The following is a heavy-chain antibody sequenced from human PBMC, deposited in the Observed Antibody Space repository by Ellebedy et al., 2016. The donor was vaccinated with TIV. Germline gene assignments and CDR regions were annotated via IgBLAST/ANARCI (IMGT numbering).Heavy chain of an antibody. CDR3: AGANYYGSGSYLSFFDY. CDR1: GFTFSSYS. J-gene: IGHJ4*02. V-gene: IGHV3-21*01. Sequence: GESLKISXAASGFTFSSYSMNWVRQAPGKGLEWVSSISSSSSYIYYADSVKGRFTISRDNAKNSLYLQMNILRAEDTAVYYCAGANYYGSGSYLSFFDYWGQGTLVTVSS. CDR2: ISSSSSYI. D-gene: IGHD3-10*01.